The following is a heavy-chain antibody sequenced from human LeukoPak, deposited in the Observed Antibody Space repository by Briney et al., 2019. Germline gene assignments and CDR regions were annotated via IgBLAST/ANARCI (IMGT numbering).Heavy chain of an antibody. J-gene: IGHJ5*02. CDR1: GLTFRRYG. D-gene: IGHD1-26*01. CDR2: IESDESIR. CDR3: TKNAGRREGWFDP. Sequence: GGSLRLSCAASGLTFRRYGMHWVRQTPGKGLEWVAFIESDESIRQYADLVKGRFAISRDNSKNMLYLQMNSLTTEDTAMYYCTKNAGRREGWFDPWGQGTLVTVSS. V-gene: IGHV3-30*02.